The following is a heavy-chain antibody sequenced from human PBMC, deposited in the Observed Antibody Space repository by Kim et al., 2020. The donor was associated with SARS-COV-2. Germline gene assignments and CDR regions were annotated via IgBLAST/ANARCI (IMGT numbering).Heavy chain of an antibody. D-gene: IGHD2-2*03. Sequence: SETLSLTCTVSGGSISSGGYYWSWIRQHPGKGLEWIGYIYYSGSTYYNPSLKSRVTISVDTSKNQFSLKPSSVTAADTAVYYFARVDDYYYYGMDVWGQGTTVTVSS. J-gene: IGHJ6*02. CDR2: IYYSGST. CDR3: ARVDDYYYYGMDV. CDR1: GGSISSGGYY. V-gene: IGHV4-31*03.